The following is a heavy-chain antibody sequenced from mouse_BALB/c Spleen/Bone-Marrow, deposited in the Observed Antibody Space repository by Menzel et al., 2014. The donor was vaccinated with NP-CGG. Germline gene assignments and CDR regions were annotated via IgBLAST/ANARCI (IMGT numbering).Heavy chain of an antibody. CDR2: ISSGSSTI. CDR3: ARARSTMITTGTWDY. Sequence: EVKLMESGGGLVQPGGSRKLSCAASGFTFSSFGMHWVRQAPEKGLEWVAYISSGSSTIYYADTLKGRFTISRDNPKNTLFLQMTSLRSEDTAMYYCARARSTMITTGTWDYWGQGTSVTVSS. V-gene: IGHV5-17*02. J-gene: IGHJ4*01. CDR1: GFTFSSFG. D-gene: IGHD2-4*01.